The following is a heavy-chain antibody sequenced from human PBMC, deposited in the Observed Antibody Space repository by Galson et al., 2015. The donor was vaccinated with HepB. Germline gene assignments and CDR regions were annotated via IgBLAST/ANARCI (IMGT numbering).Heavy chain of an antibody. CDR3: AREGRGSGSYCWWFDP. CDR2: IIPIFGTA. Sequence: SVKVSCKASGGTFSSYAISWVRQAPGQGLEWMGGIIPIFGTANYAQKFQGRVTITADESTSTAYMELSSLRSEDTAVYYCAREGRGSGSYCWWFDPWGQGTLVTVSS. J-gene: IGHJ5*02. CDR1: GGTFSSYA. D-gene: IGHD1-26*01. V-gene: IGHV1-69*13.